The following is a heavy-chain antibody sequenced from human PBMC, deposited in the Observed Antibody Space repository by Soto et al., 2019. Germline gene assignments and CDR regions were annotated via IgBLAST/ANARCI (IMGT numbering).Heavy chain of an antibody. V-gene: IGHV1-46*01. Sequence: ASVKVSCKASGYTFTSYYMHWVRQAPGQGLEWMGIINPSGGSTSYAQKFQGRVTMTRDTSTSTVYMELSSLRSEDTAVYYCARDHGYSSSWNNWFDPWGQGTLVTVSS. CDR2: INPSGGST. D-gene: IGHD6-13*01. J-gene: IGHJ5*02. CDR1: GYTFTSYY. CDR3: ARDHGYSSSWNNWFDP.